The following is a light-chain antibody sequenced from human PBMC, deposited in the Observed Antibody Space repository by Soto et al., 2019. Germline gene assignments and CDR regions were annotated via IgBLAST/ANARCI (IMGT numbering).Light chain of an antibody. CDR1: QSISSS. CDR2: DAS. Sequence: DIQMTQFPSTLSASVGDRVTITCRASQSISSSLAWYQQKPGKAPKLLIYDASNLESGVPSRFSGSGSGTEFTLSVSSLQPDDFAAYYCQQYNSYVWRFGQGTKV. V-gene: IGKV1-5*01. J-gene: IGKJ1*01. CDR3: QQYNSYVWR.